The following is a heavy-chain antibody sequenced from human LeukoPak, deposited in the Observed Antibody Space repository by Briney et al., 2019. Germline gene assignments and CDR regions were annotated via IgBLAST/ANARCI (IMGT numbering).Heavy chain of an antibody. CDR3: AKDPDYGLVDY. Sequence: GGSLRLSCAASGFTFSSYAMSWVRQAPGKGLEWVSAISGSGGSTYYADSMKGRFAISRDNSKNTLYLQMNSLRAEDTAVYYCAKDPDYGLVDYWGQGTLVTVSS. V-gene: IGHV3-23*01. CDR1: GFTFSSYA. CDR2: ISGSGGST. J-gene: IGHJ4*02. D-gene: IGHD4-17*01.